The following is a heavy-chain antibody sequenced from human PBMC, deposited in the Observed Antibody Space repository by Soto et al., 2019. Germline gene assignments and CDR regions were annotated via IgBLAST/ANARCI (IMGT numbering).Heavy chain of an antibody. CDR1: GGSISSYH. J-gene: IGHJ4*02. CDR2: IYYSGST. Sequence: QVQLQESGPGLVKPSETLSLICTVSGGSISSYHWSWIRQPPGKGLEWIGYIYYSGSTNYNPSLKXPVXIXVARSKNQFSRKLSSVPAADTAVSYCARMAGTTDDYWGQGTLVTVSS. D-gene: IGHD6-19*01. CDR3: ARMAGTTDDY. V-gene: IGHV4-59*01.